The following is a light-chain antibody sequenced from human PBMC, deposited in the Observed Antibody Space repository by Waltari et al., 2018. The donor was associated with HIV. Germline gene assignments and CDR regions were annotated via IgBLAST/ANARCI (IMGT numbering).Light chain of an antibody. CDR1: ALQSRY. J-gene: IGLJ2*01. Sequence: SYELTQPPSVSVSPGQTASIACSGDALQSRYVSWYPKRPGQSPVLVVFQDGKRPSGTPGRFSGSNSGNTATLTISGTQAMDEADYFCQAWAGGTGSEGVFGGGTKLTVL. CDR2: QDG. CDR3: QAWAGGTGSEGV. V-gene: IGLV3-1*01.